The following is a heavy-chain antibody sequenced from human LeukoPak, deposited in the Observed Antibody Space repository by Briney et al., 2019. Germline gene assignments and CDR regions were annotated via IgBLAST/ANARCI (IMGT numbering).Heavy chain of an antibody. V-gene: IGHV4-59*01. CDR3: ARVWFGELSQWFDP. CDR2: IYYSGST. J-gene: IGHJ5*02. Sequence: PSETLSLTCTVSGGSISRYYWSWIRQPPGKGLEWIGYIYYSGSTNYNPSLKSRVTISVDTSKNQFSLKLSSVTAADTAVYYCARVWFGELSQWFDPWGQGTLVTVSS. CDR1: GGSISRYY. D-gene: IGHD3-10*01.